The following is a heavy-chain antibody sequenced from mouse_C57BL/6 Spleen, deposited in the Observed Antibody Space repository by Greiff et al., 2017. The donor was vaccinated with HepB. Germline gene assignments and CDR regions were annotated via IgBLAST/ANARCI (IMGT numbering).Heavy chain of an antibody. V-gene: IGHV2-2*01. CDR2: IWSGGST. D-gene: IGHD2-5*01. CDR1: GFSLTSYG. J-gene: IGHJ1*03. CDR3: ARNRRSNYGGTYFDV. Sequence: VQLQQSGPGLVQPSQSLSITCTVSGFSLTSYGVHWVRQSPGKGLEWLGVIWSGGSTDYNAAFISRLSISKDNSKSQVFFKVNSLQADDTAIYYCARNRRSNYGGTYFDVWGTGTTVTVSS.